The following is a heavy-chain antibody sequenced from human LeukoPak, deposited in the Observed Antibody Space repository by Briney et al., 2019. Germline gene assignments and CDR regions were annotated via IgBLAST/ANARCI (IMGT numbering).Heavy chain of an antibody. Sequence: GRSLRLSCAASGFTFSSYAMHWVRQAPGKGLEWVAVISYDGSNKYYADSVKGRFTISRDNSKNTLYLQMNSLRAEDTAVYYCAKAKDDSSGYYYPYWGQGTLVTVSS. D-gene: IGHD3-22*01. CDR3: AKAKDDSSGYYYPY. CDR2: ISYDGSNK. J-gene: IGHJ4*02. V-gene: IGHV3-30*07. CDR1: GFTFSSYA.